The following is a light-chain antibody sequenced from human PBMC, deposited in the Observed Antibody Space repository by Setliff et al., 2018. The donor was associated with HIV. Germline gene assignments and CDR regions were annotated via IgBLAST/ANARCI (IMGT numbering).Light chain of an antibody. Sequence: SVLTQPASVSGSPGQSITITCTGTSSDVGSRYNYVSWYQQHPGKAPKLLIFDVTYRPSGVSNRFSGSKSGNTASLTISGLLDEDEADYYCCSYLSTNNYVFGTGTKV. J-gene: IGLJ1*01. CDR1: SSDVGSRYNY. CDR2: DVT. CDR3: CSYLSTNNYV. V-gene: IGLV2-14*03.